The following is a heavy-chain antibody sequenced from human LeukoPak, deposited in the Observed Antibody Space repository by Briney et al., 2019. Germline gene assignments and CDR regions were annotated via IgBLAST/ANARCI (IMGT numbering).Heavy chain of an antibody. D-gene: IGHD1-26*01. CDR3: ARAVGATSTYHYYYYGMDV. V-gene: IGHV3-74*01. CDR2: INSDGSST. Sequence: TGGSLRLSCAASGFTFSSYAMSWVRQAPGKGLVWVSRINSDGSSTSYADSVKGRFTISRDNAKNTLYLQMNSLRAEDTAVYYCARAVGATSTYHYYYYGMDVWGQGTTVTVSS. J-gene: IGHJ6*02. CDR1: GFTFSSYA.